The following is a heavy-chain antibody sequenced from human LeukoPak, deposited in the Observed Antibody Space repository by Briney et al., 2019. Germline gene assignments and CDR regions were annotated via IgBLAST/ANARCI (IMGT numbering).Heavy chain of an antibody. CDR1: GLTFSSYW. Sequence: GGSLRLSCAASGLTFSSYWMSWVRQAPGKGLEWVANIKQDGSEKYYVDSVKGRFTISRDNTKNSLYLQMNSLRAEDTAVYYCARDPRFEESFDYWGQGTLVTVSS. D-gene: IGHD3-10*01. CDR2: IKQDGSEK. CDR3: ARDPRFEESFDY. V-gene: IGHV3-7*01. J-gene: IGHJ4*02.